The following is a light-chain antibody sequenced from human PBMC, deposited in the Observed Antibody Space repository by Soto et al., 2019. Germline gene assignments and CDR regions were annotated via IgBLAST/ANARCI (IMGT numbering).Light chain of an antibody. V-gene: IGKV4-1*01. CDR2: WAS. CDR3: QQYYSTPPYT. Sequence: DIVMTQSPDSLAVSLGERATINCKSSQSVLYSSNNKNYLAWYQQKPGQPPKLLIYWASTRESGVPDRFSGSGSGTDFTLTISSLQAEDVAVYYCQQYYSTPPYTFGQGTVLEIK. CDR1: QSVLYSSNNKNY. J-gene: IGKJ2*01.